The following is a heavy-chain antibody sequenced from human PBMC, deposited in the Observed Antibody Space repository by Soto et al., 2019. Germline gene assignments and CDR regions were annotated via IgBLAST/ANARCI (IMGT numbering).Heavy chain of an antibody. CDR2: IGPYGNSI. CDR3: ARDDYTYGVY. V-gene: IGHV3-48*03. CDR1: RFAFNNYG. D-gene: IGHD3-3*01. Sequence: PGGSLRLSCTVSRFAFNNYGINWVRQAPGKGLEWVSYIGPYGNSIYYADSVKGRFTISRDDAKKSLYLHMNSLRVEDTALYYCARDDYTYGVYWGQGSLVTVSS. J-gene: IGHJ4*02.